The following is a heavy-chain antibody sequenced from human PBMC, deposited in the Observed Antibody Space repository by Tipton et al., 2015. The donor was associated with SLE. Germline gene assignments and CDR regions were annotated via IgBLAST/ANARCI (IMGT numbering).Heavy chain of an antibody. D-gene: IGHD3-22*01. CDR3: ASDTFFYDGSGYYLDL. CDR1: GGSISSSSYY. Sequence: LSCTVSGGSISSSSYYWGWIRQPPGKGLEWIGEINHSGSTNYNPSLKSRVTISEDTSKNQFSLKLSSVTAADTAVYYCASDTFFYDGSGYYLDLWGQGTLVSVSS. CDR2: INHSGST. J-gene: IGHJ4*02. V-gene: IGHV4-39*07.